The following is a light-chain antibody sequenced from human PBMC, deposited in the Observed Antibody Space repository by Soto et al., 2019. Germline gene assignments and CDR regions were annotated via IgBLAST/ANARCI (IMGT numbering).Light chain of an antibody. CDR2: RND. CDR3: AAGDDSLSALV. V-gene: IGLV1-47*01. Sequence: QSVLTQPPSASGTPGQRVTISCSGSSSNIESNYVYWYQQLPGSAPKLLIYRNDQRPSGVPDRFSGSKSGTSASLAISGRRYEDEADYYCAAGDDSLSALVFGGGTKVTVL. CDR1: SSNIESNY. J-gene: IGLJ3*02.